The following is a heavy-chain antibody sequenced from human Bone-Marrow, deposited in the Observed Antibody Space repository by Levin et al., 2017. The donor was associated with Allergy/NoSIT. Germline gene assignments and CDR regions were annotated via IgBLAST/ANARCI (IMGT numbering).Heavy chain of an antibody. CDR2: INSNSGGT. J-gene: IGHJ5*02. CDR1: GYPFIGYY. V-gene: IGHV1-2*02. D-gene: IGHD1-26*01. Sequence: GASVKVSCMTSGYPFIGYYIHWVRQAPGQGLEWMGWINSNSGGTSYAQKFQDRVTMTRDSSITTVYMELTSLRSDDTAIYYCARGSGFDVRIDPWGQGTLVTVSS. CDR3: ARGSGFDVRIDP.